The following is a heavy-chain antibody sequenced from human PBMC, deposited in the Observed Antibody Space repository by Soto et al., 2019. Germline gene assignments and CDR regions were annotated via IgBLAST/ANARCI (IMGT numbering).Heavy chain of an antibody. D-gene: IGHD6-19*01. V-gene: IGHV3-11*06. CDR2: ISCNRTYT. CDR3: TGRHSIGWYFDF. Sequence: GGSLTLSCAASGFTFSDYYMSWIRQAPGKGLEWVSYISCNRTYTNNADSVEGRFTLSRDNANNSLSLQMNSIRAEDAAFYYCTGRHSIGWYFDFWGQGTLVTVSS. J-gene: IGHJ4*02. CDR1: GFTFSDYY.